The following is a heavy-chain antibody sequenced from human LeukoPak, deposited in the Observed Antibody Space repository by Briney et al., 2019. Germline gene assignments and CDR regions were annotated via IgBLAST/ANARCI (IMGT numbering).Heavy chain of an antibody. V-gene: IGHV3-66*01. Sequence: GGSLRLSCAASGFTVSTNYMSWVRQAPGKGLEWVSVIYSGGTTYYADSVKGRFTISRDNSKNTLYLQMNSLRAEDTAVYYCARDRGGGRSDCWGQGTLDTVSS. D-gene: IGHD3-10*01. CDR1: GFTVSTNY. CDR3: ARDRGGGRSDC. J-gene: IGHJ4*02. CDR2: IYSGGTT.